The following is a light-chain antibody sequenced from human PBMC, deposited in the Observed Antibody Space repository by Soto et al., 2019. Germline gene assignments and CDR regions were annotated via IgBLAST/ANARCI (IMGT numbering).Light chain of an antibody. CDR2: GTS. J-gene: IGKJ1*01. CDR1: QSVGRSF. CDR3: QQYDSSPPWT. V-gene: IGKV3-20*01. Sequence: EIVMAQSPATLSVSPGERATLSCRASQSVGRSFLAWYQQKPGQAPRLLIFGTSVRAAGIPDRFSGSGSGTDFTLTISRLDPEDFAVYYCQQYDSSPPWTFGQGTKVDIK.